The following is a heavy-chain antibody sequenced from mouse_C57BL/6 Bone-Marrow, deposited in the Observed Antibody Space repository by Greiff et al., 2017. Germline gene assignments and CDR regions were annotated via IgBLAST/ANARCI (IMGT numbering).Heavy chain of an antibody. D-gene: IGHD2-5*01. CDR1: GFNIKNTY. V-gene: IGHV14-3*01. J-gene: IGHJ2*01. CDR3: ASPYYSNYVGSFFDY. Sequence: EVKLEESVAELVRPGASVKLSCTASGFNIKNTYMHWVKQRPEQGLEWIGRIDPANGNTKYAPKFQGKATITADTSSNTAYLQLSSLTSEDTAIYYCASPYYSNYVGSFFDYWGQGTTLTVSS. CDR2: IDPANGNT.